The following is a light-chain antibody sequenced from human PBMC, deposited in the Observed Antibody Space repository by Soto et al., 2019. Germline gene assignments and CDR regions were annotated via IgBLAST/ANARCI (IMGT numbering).Light chain of an antibody. J-gene: IGLJ3*02. CDR3: ETWDSNTHV. CDR2: LEGSGSY. V-gene: IGLV4-60*02. Sequence: QLVLTQSSSASASLGSSVKLTCTLSSRHSSYIIAWHQQQPGKAPRYLMKLEGSGSYNKGSGVPDRFSGSSSGADRYLTISILQFEDEADYYCETWDSNTHVFGGGTKLTVL. CDR1: SRHSSYI.